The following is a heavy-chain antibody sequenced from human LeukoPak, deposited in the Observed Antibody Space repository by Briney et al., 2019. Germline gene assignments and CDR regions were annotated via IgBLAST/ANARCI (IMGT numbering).Heavy chain of an antibody. Sequence: GGSLRLSCAASGFTFDVYCMSWVRHDPAKGLEWVSGINWNGGSTGYADAVKGRFTNPRDNAKNSLYLKMNSLRAEDTALYYCARFKVWLPYDYWGQGTLVTVSS. CDR2: INWNGGST. CDR1: GFTFDVYC. CDR3: ARFKVWLPYDY. V-gene: IGHV3-20*04. D-gene: IGHD3-16*01. J-gene: IGHJ4*02.